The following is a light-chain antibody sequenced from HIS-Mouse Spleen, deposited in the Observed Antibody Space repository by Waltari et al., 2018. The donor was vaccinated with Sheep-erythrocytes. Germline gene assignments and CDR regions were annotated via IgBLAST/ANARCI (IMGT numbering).Light chain of an antibody. Sequence: EIVLTQSPATLSLSPWERATLSCRASQSVSSYLAWYQQKPGQAPRLLIYDASNMATGIPARFSGSGSGTDFTLTISSLEPEDFAVYYCQQRSNWLTFGGGTKVEIK. CDR2: DAS. J-gene: IGKJ4*01. CDR1: QSVSSY. V-gene: IGKV3-11*01. CDR3: QQRSNWLT.